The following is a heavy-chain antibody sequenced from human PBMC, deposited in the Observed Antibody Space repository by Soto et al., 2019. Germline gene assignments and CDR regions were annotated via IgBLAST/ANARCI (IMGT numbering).Heavy chain of an antibody. CDR1: GYTFTNHG. V-gene: IGHV1-18*04. J-gene: IGHJ3*02. CDR2: INPHNANT. Sequence: SVKVSCKTSGYTFTNHGINWVRQAPGQGLEWMGWINPHNANTNYAQKLQGRVTMATDTYTSTAYMDLRSLTSDDTAVYYCARDRVAGIWGDAFDIWGQGTMVTVS. D-gene: IGHD3-16*01. CDR3: ARDRVAGIWGDAFDI.